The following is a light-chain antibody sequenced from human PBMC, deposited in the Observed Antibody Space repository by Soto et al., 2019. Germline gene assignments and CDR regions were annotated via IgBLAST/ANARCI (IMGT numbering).Light chain of an antibody. CDR2: DVS. J-gene: IGKJ4*01. CDR1: QSVSTY. Sequence: IVLTQSPATLSLSPGERATLSCRASQSVSTYLAWYQQKSGQAPRLLIYDVSKRATGIPPRFSGSGAGTDFTLTISSLEPEDSATYYCQQRRSSLTXGXGTKVEIK. V-gene: IGKV3-11*01. CDR3: QQRRSSLT.